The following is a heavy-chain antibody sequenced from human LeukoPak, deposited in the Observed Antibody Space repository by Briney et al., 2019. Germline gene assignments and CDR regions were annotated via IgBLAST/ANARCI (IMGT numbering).Heavy chain of an antibody. CDR2: IYYSGST. V-gene: IGHV4-59*01. Sequence: SETLSLTCTVSGGSISSYYWSWIRQPPGKGLEWIGYIYYSGSTNYNPSLKSRVTISVDTSKNQFSLKLSSVTAADTAVYYCARDRYSSSWAYDYWGQGTLVTVSS. J-gene: IGHJ4*02. CDR1: GGSISSYY. D-gene: IGHD6-13*01. CDR3: ARDRYSSSWAYDY.